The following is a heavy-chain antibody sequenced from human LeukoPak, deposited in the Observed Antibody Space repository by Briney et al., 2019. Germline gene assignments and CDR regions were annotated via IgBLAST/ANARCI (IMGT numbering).Heavy chain of an antibody. CDR1: GGSINRYY. CDR3: ARDSGTSGDVKFDP. CDR2: LYVNGRM. Sequence: PSETLSLTCTVSGGSINRYYLSWIRQPAGKGLEWIGRLYVNGRMDYNPSLKSRVTMSVDTSTNQLSLNLTSVTAADTAVYYCARDSGTSGDVKFDPWGQGTLVTVSS. J-gene: IGHJ5*02. V-gene: IGHV4-4*07. D-gene: IGHD3-10*01.